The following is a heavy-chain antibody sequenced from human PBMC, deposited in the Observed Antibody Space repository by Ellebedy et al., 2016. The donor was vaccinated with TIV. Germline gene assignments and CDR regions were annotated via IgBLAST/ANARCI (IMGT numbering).Heavy chain of an antibody. CDR3: ARLAARPGSPYFYYLDV. CDR1: GGSLSESW. Sequence: SETLSLXCGVSGGSLSESWWSWIRQSPGKGLEYIGEVNYRGTTNSNSFLKSRLTMSVDTSTKTFSLNLTSVTAADTAVYYCARLAARPGSPYFYYLDVWGKGTTVTVSS. J-gene: IGHJ6*03. D-gene: IGHD6-6*01. V-gene: IGHV4-34*01. CDR2: VNYRGTT.